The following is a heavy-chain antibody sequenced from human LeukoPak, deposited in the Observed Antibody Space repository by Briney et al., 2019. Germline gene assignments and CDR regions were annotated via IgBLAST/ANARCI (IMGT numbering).Heavy chain of an antibody. Sequence: SETLSLTCTVSGGSISSSSYYWGWIRQPPGKGLEWIGSIHHSGSTSYNPSLKSRVTMSVDMSKNHFSLTLSSVTAADTAFYYCAALEYSSSSSYYYDYLYVWGKGTTVTVSS. V-gene: IGHV4-39*02. D-gene: IGHD6-6*01. CDR2: IHHSGST. CDR1: GGSISSSSYY. CDR3: AALEYSSSSSYYYDYLYV. J-gene: IGHJ6*03.